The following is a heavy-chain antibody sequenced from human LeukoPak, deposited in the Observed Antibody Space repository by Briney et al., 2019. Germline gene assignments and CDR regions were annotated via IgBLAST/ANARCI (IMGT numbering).Heavy chain of an antibody. V-gene: IGHV1-18*04. CDR2: ISAYNGNT. CDR3: ARDRGYYGSGSSPALYDY. D-gene: IGHD3-10*01. Sequence: ASVTVSCKASGYTFTSYGISWVRQAPGQGLEWMGWISAYNGNTNYAQKLQGRVTMTTDTSTSTAYMELRSLRSDDTAVYYCARDRGYYGSGSSPALYDYWGQGTLVTVSS. CDR1: GYTFTSYG. J-gene: IGHJ4*02.